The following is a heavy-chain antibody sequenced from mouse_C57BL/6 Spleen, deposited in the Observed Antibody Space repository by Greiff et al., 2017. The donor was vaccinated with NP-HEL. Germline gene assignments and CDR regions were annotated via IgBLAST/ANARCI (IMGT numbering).Heavy chain of an antibody. V-gene: IGHV1-76*01. Sequence: QVQLQQSGAELVRPGASVKLSCKASGYTFTDYYINWVKQRPGQGLEWIARIYPGSGNTYYNEKFKGKATLTAEKSSSTAYMQLSSLTSEDSAVYFCALEDYGPYVGFAYWGQGTLVTVSA. CDR3: ALEDYGPYVGFAY. D-gene: IGHD1-1*02. CDR1: GYTFTDYY. J-gene: IGHJ3*01. CDR2: IYPGSGNT.